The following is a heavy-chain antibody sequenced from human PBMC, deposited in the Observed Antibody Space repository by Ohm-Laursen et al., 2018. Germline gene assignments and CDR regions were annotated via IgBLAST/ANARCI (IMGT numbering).Heavy chain of an antibody. Sequence: SLRLSCAASGFTFTSYSMNWVRQAPGKGLEWVSSISTSSNYIYYGDSVKGRFTISRDNAKNSLYLQMNSLRAEDTAVYYCARADSSGYFDYWGQGTLVTVSS. J-gene: IGHJ4*02. D-gene: IGHD3-22*01. V-gene: IGHV3-21*01. CDR3: ARADSSGYFDY. CDR2: ISTSSNYI. CDR1: GFTFTSYS.